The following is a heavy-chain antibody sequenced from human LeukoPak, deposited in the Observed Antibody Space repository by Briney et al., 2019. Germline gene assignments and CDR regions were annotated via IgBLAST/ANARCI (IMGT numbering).Heavy chain of an antibody. Sequence: SETLSLTCTVSGASISSYYWSWLRHPPGKGLEWIGYIYYSGSTNYNPSLKSRVTISIDTSKNQFSVNLSSVTAADTAVCYCASYDFWSGSNRFDPWGQGTLVTVSS. V-gene: IGHV4-59*01. D-gene: IGHD3-3*01. CDR1: GASISSYY. CDR3: ASYDFWSGSNRFDP. CDR2: IYYSGST. J-gene: IGHJ5*02.